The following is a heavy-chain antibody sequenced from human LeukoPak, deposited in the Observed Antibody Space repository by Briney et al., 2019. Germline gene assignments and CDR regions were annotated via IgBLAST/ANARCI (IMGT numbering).Heavy chain of an antibody. J-gene: IGHJ6*02. CDR1: GYTFTSYD. CDR3: ARLRFLEWLSGDYYYYGMDV. V-gene: IGHV1-8*01. CDR2: MNPNSGNT. D-gene: IGHD3-3*01. Sequence: ASVKVSCKASGYTFTSYDINWVRQAIGQGLEWMGWMNPNSGNTGYAQKFQGRVTMTRNTSISTAYMELSSLRSEDTAVYYCARLRFLEWLSGDYYYYGMDVWGQGTTVTVSS.